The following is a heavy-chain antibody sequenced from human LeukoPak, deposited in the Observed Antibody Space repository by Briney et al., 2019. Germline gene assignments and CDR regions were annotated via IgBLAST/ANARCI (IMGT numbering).Heavy chain of an antibody. CDR1: GGSISSYY. Sequence: SETLSLTCTASGGSISSYYWSWIRQPPGKGLEWIGYIYYSGSTNYNPSLKGRVIISVDTSKNQFSLKVSSVTAADTAVYYCASGYSSGWYSWWGQGTLVTVSS. D-gene: IGHD6-19*01. V-gene: IGHV4-59*08. CDR2: IYYSGST. CDR3: ASGYSSGWYSW. J-gene: IGHJ4*02.